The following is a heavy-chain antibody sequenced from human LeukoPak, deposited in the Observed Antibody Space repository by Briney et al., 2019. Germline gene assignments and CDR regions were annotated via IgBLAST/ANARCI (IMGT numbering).Heavy chain of an antibody. CDR3: AGEGRKDAFDI. Sequence: GGSLRLSCAASGFSFSSYEMNWVRQAPGKGLEWVSYISTSGSTKHYADSVKGRVTISRDNSKNSLYLQMNSLRVEDTAVYYCAGEGRKDAFDIWGQGTMVTVSS. CDR2: ISTSGSTK. V-gene: IGHV3-48*03. CDR1: GFSFSSYE. J-gene: IGHJ3*02.